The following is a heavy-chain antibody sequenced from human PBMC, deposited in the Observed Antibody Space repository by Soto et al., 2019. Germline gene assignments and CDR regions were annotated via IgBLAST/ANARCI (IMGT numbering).Heavy chain of an antibody. V-gene: IGHV3-30*18. CDR2: ISYDGSNK. CDR3: TKTTGVAGDPHDAFDT. CDR1: GFTFSSYG. J-gene: IGHJ3*02. D-gene: IGHD6-19*01. Sequence: GGSLRLSCAASGFTFSSYGMHWVRQAPGKGLEWVAVISYDGSNKYYADSVKGRFTISRDNSKNTLYLQMNSLRAEDTAVYYCTKTTGVAGDPHDAFDTWGQGTMVTVSS.